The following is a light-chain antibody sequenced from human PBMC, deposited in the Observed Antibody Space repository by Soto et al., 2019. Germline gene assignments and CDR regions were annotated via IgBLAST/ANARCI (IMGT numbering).Light chain of an antibody. CDR2: LVS. CDR1: TSDIGDYNY. J-gene: IGLJ1*01. Sequence: QSALTQPASVSGSPGQSITISCTGTTSDIGDYNYVSWYQHLPGRVPKLIISLVSHRPPGVSDRFSGSKSGNTASLTISGLQAEDEGDYYCTSWGIFGPGTKLTVL. V-gene: IGLV2-14*01. CDR3: TSWGI.